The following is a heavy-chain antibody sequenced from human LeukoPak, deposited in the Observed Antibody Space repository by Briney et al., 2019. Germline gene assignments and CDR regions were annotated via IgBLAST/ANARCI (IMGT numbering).Heavy chain of an antibody. CDR1: GYTFTGYY. CDR3: ARESGGGDCYDFDY. J-gene: IGHJ4*02. V-gene: IGHV1-2*02. D-gene: IGHD2-21*02. Sequence: ASVKVSCKASGYTFTGYYMHWVRQAPGQGLEWMGWINPNSGGTNYAQKFQGRVTMTRDTSISTAYMELSRLRSDDTAVYYCARESGGGDCYDFDYWGQGTLVTVSS. CDR2: INPNSGGT.